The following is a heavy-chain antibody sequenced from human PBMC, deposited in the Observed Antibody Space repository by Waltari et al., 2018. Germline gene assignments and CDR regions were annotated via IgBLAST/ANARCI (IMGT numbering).Heavy chain of an antibody. CDR3: ATERTGSHDY. CDR2: VKSKTDGGTT. V-gene: IGHV3-15*01. J-gene: IGHJ4*02. Sequence: EVQLVESGGGLVNPGGSLRLSCAASGFAVSNPYIHWVRQAPGKGLEWVGLVKSKTDGGTTEYAAPMKGRFTISRDDSKDTAYLQMNSLRIEDTAVYYCATERTGSHDYWGQGTLVTVSS. CDR1: GFAVSNPY. D-gene: IGHD1-26*01.